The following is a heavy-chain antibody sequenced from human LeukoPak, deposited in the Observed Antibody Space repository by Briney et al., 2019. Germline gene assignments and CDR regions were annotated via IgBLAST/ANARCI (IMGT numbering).Heavy chain of an antibody. CDR3: AKESTARTPREIDS. CDR1: GFTFSNYG. CDR2: ISYDGSTT. J-gene: IGHJ4*02. Sequence: WRTLTLSCAASGFTFSNYGMHWVRQAPAKGMEWVAVISYDGSTTYYADSIKSRFTISRDNSKNKLYLHMNSLRGEDTAVYYCAKESTARTPREIDSWGQGTLVTVSS. D-gene: IGHD4-23*01. V-gene: IGHV3-30*18.